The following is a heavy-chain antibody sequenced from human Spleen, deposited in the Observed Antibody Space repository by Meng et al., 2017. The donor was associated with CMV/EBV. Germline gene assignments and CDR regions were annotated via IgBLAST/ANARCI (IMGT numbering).Heavy chain of an antibody. D-gene: IGHD5-12*01. CDR3: ARGGGGYDFDY. CDR1: GFTFRTFS. CDR2: MSPNGSNK. V-gene: IGHV3-30*14. J-gene: IGHJ4*02. Sequence: GESLKISCAASGFTFRTFSIHWVRQAPGKGLEWVAVMSPNGSNKYYADSVKGRFTISRDNSKNTMYLQRNSLRAEYTAVYYCARGGGGYDFDYWGQGTLVTVSS.